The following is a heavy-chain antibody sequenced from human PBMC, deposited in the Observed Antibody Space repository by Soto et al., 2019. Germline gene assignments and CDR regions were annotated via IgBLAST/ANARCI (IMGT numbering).Heavy chain of an antibody. J-gene: IGHJ4*02. D-gene: IGHD6-19*01. CDR3: ARDDVGSAWPY. V-gene: IGHV1-3*01. CDR2: INADNGNT. CDR1: GYSFIANA. Sequence: QVQLVQSAADVKKPGASVKVSCKTSGYSFIANAVHWVRQAPGQGLERMGWINADNGNTKYSRKMQGRLTISRDTSASTVYMELTGLTSEDTAVYFCARDDVGSAWPYWGQGTLITVSS.